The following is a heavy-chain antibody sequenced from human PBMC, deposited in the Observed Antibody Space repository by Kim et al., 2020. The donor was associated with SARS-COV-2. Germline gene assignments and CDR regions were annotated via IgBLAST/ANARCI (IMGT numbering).Heavy chain of an antibody. CDR1: GYSISSGYY. D-gene: IGHD3-22*01. J-gene: IGHJ4*02. V-gene: IGHV4-38-2*02. CDR2: IYHSGST. CDR3: ATTYYYDSSGIV. Sequence: SETLSLTCTVSGYSISSGYYWGWIRQPPGKGLEWIGSIYHSGSTYYNPSLKSRVTISVDTSKNQFSLKLSSVTAADTAVYYCATTYYYDSSGIVWGQGTL.